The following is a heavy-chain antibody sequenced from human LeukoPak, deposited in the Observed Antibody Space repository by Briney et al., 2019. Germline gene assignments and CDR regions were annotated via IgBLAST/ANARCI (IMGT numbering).Heavy chain of an antibody. V-gene: IGHV3-23*01. CDR2: VSYSGSST. CDR3: IRIRTGEHQYGMDV. Sequence: GGSLRLSCGASGFTFSDYAMSWVRQAPGRGLDWVSTVSYSGSSTYYADSVKGRFTISRENAWNSLFLQMNSLRDGDTAVYYCIRIRTGEHQYGMDVWGQGATVTVSS. CDR1: GFTFSDYA. D-gene: IGHD7-27*01. J-gene: IGHJ6*02.